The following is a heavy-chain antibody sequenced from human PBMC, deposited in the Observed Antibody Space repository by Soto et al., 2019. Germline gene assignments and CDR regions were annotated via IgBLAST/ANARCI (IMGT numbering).Heavy chain of an antibody. J-gene: IGHJ4*02. CDR2: INPSGGST. D-gene: IGHD2-15*01. CDR1: GYTFTSYY. CDR3: ATGIIVVVAATNFDD. Sequence: ASVKVSCKASGYTFTSYYMHWVRQAPGQGLEWMGIINPSGGSTSYAQKFQGRVTMTRDTSTSTVYMELSSLRSEDTAVYYCATGIIVVVAATNFDDWGQGTLVTVSS. V-gene: IGHV1-46*01.